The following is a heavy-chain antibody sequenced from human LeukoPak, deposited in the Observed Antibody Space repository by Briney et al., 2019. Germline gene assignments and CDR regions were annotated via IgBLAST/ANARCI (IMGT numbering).Heavy chain of an antibody. CDR1: GGSISSGGYY. CDR2: IYYSGST. CDR3: ARVSNEGLWFDY. Sequence: SQTLSLTCTVSGGSISSGGYYWSWIRQHPGKGLEWIGYIYYSGSTYYNPSLKSRVTISVDTSKNQFSLKLSSVTAADTAVYYCARVSNEGLWFDYWGQGTLVTASS. D-gene: IGHD3/OR15-3a*01. J-gene: IGHJ4*02. V-gene: IGHV4-31*03.